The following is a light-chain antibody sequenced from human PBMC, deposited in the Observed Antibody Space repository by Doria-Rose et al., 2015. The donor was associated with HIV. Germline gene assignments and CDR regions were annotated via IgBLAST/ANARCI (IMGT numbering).Light chain of an antibody. V-gene: IGKV3-20*01. Sequence: EIVLTQSPGTLSLSPGERATLSCRASQSFSSTYLAWYQQKPGQAPSLLIYDGSTRATGIPDRFSASGSGTDFTLTINRLEPGDSALYYCHQYGTSWTFGQGTKVEI. CDR2: DGS. J-gene: IGKJ1*01. CDR1: QSFSSTY. CDR3: HQYGTSWT.